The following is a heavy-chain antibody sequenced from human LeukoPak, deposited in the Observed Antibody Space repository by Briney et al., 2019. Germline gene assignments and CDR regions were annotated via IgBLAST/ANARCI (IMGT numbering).Heavy chain of an antibody. D-gene: IGHD3-22*01. CDR3: TTDAGYYDSIDY. CDR2: IKSKTDGGTT. Sequence: SGGSLRLSCAASGFIFSNAWMSLVRQAPGKGLEWVGRIKSKTDGGTTDYAAPVKGRFTISRDDSKNTLYLQMNSLKTEDTAVYYCTTDAGYYDSIDYWGQGTLVTVSS. CDR1: GFIFSNAW. V-gene: IGHV3-15*01. J-gene: IGHJ4*02.